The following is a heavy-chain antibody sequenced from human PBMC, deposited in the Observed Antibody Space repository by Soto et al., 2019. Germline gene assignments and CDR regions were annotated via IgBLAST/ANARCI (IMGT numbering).Heavy chain of an antibody. V-gene: IGHV4-31*03. CDR2: IYYSGST. Sequence: QVQLQESGPGLVKPSQTLSLTCTVSGGSISSGGYYWSWIRQHPGKGLEWIGYIYYSGSTYYNPSLKSRVTISVDTSKNQFSLKLSSVTAADTAVYYCARDPGGSGFEWFDPWGQGTLVTVSS. D-gene: IGHD3-3*01. CDR3: ARDPGGSGFEWFDP. J-gene: IGHJ5*02. CDR1: GGSISSGGYY.